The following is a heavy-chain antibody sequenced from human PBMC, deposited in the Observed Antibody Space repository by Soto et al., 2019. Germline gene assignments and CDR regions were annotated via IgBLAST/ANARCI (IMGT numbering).Heavy chain of an antibody. D-gene: IGHD3-10*01. CDR1: GFSFRSYS. CDR2: ISGDNNAI. Sequence: GGSLRLSCAASGFSFRSYSMNWVRQAPGKGLEWVSYISGDNNAIYYADSVKGRFTISRDNAKNSLYLQMSSLRVEDTAVYYCARDFIYAFDIWGQGTMVTVSS. J-gene: IGHJ3*02. CDR3: ARDFIYAFDI. V-gene: IGHV3-48*01.